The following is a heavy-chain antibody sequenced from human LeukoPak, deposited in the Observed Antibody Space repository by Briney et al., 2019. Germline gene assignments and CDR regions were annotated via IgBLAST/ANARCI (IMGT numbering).Heavy chain of an antibody. CDR3: VRGQRLRGPFYFDS. V-gene: IGHV3-33*01. J-gene: IGHJ4*02. CDR1: GFTFSNYG. Sequence: GRSLRLSCVASGFTFSNYGIHWVRQAPGKGQEWVAVIWYDGSNKDSGDSVKGRFTISRDNSKNTVYLQMNSLRAEDTAVYYCVRGQRLRGPFYFDSWGQGALVTVSS. CDR2: IWYDGSNK. D-gene: IGHD6-25*01.